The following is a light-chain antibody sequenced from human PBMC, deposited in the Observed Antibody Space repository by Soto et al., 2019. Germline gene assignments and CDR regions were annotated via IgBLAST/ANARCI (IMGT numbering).Light chain of an antibody. J-gene: IGKJ1*01. CDR3: QQYYNWPPKT. CDR2: VAS. Sequence: EIVMTQSPATLSVSPGERATLSCRASQSVSSNLAWYQQKPGQAPRPLIYVASTRATGIPARFSGSGSGTEFTLTISGLQSEDFAVYYCQQYYNWPPKTFGQGTKV. CDR1: QSVSSN. V-gene: IGKV3-15*01.